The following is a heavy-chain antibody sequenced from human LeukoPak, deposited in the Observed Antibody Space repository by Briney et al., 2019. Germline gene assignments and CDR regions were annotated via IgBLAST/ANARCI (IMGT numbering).Heavy chain of an antibody. V-gene: IGHV3-49*04. CDR1: GFTFGDYA. J-gene: IGHJ4*02. CDR2: IRSNAYGGTT. D-gene: IGHD6-19*01. Sequence: PGRSLRLSCTASGFTFGDYAMSWVRQAPGKGLGWVGYIRSNAYGGTTDYAASVKGRFTISRDDSKSIAYLLMNSLKTEDTAVYYCTRVGNGAVAGTVDNWGQGTLVTVSS. CDR3: TRVGNGAVAGTVDN.